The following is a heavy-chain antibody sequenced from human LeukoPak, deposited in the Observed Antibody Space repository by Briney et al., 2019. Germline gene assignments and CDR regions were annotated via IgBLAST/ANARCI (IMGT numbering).Heavy chain of an antibody. Sequence: ASVKVSCKASGGTFSSYAISWVRQAPGKGLEWMGRIIPTFGTANYAQKFQGRVTITTDESTSTAYMELSSLRSEDTAVYYCARDKATVTPEGAWFDPWGQGTLVTVSS. CDR2: IIPTFGTA. CDR3: ARDKATVTPEGAWFDP. J-gene: IGHJ5*02. CDR1: GGTFSSYA. D-gene: IGHD4-17*01. V-gene: IGHV1-69*05.